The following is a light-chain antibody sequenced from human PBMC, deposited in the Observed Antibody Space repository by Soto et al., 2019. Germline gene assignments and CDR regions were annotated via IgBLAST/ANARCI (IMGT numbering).Light chain of an antibody. CDR3: CSSAGTFTWV. CDR1: SSDFGAYNL. CDR2: YIS. V-gene: IGLV2-11*01. J-gene: IGLJ3*02. Sequence: QSVLTQPRSVSGSPGQSVTIFCTGTSSDFGAYNLVSWYQQYPGKAPKLMIYYISERPSGVPDRFSGSKSGNTASLTISGLQAEDEADYYCCSSAGTFTWVFGGGTKLTVL.